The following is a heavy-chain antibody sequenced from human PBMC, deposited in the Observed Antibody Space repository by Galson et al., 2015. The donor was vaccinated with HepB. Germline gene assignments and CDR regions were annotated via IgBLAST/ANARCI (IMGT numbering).Heavy chain of an antibody. CDR2: SRNKANSYIA. Sequence: SLRLSCAASGFSFSDQYMDWVRQPPGKGLEWVGHSRNKANSYIADYAASEKGRFTITRDDSNNSLFLQMNSLKSEDTAVYFCVRAGRDGDNLWDWGQGTLVTVSS. D-gene: IGHD5-24*01. J-gene: IGHJ4*02. CDR1: GFSFSDQY. CDR3: VRAGRDGDNLWD. V-gene: IGHV3-72*01.